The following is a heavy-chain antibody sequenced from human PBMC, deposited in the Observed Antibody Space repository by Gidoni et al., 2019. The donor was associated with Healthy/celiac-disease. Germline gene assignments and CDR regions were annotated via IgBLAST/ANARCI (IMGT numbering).Heavy chain of an antibody. CDR3: ARARRGYYFDY. CDR1: GGSFSGYY. Sequence: QVQLQQWGAGLLKPSETLSLTCAVYGGSFSGYYWSWIRQPPGKGLEWIGEINHSGSTNYNPSLKSRVTISVDTSKNQFSLKLSSVTAADTAVYYCARARRGYYFDYWGQGTLVTVSS. CDR2: INHSGST. J-gene: IGHJ4*02. V-gene: IGHV4-34*01.